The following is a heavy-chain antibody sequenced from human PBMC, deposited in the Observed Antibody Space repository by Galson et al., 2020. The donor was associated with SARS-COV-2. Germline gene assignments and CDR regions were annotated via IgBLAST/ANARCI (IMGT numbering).Heavy chain of an antibody. CDR2: INHNGMT. Sequence: SETLSLTCAVHGGSFSGYYWSWIRQSPEKGLEWIGEINHNGMTNYNPSFKSRAKISVDRSKNQVSLNLSPITAADTAVYYCARPVGYSDPLKKYFQHWGQGTLVTVSS. J-gene: IGHJ1*01. D-gene: IGHD5-18*01. CDR1: GGSFSGYY. CDR3: ARPVGYSDPLKKYFQH. V-gene: IGHV4-34*01.